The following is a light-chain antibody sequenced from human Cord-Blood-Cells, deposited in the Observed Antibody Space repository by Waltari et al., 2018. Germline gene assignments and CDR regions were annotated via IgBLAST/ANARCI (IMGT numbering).Light chain of an antibody. CDR2: DVS. V-gene: IGLV2-14*01. Sequence: QSALTQPASVSGSPAQSLTISCTGTSSDAGGYHYVSWYQQHPGKAPKLMIYDVSKRPSGVSNCFSGSKSGNTASLTISGLQAEDEADYYCSSYTSSSTVFGGGTKLTVL. CDR3: SSYTSSSTV. CDR1: SSDAGGYHY. J-gene: IGLJ2*01.